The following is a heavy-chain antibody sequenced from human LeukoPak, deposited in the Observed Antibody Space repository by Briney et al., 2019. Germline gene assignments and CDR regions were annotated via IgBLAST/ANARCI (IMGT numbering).Heavy chain of an antibody. Sequence: GGSLRLSCAASGFTFDDYAMHWVRHAPGKGLEWVSGISWNSGSIVYADSVKGRFTIARDNAKNSLYLQMNSLRAEDTALYYCAKDTMGGMIVVVHTLDYWGQGTLVTVSS. CDR1: GFTFDDYA. CDR3: AKDTMGGMIVVVHTLDY. D-gene: IGHD3-22*01. CDR2: ISWNSGSI. J-gene: IGHJ4*02. V-gene: IGHV3-9*01.